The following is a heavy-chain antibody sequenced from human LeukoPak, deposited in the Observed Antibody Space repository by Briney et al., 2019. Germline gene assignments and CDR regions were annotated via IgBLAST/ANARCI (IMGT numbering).Heavy chain of an antibody. CDR1: GYTFTGYY. Sequence: GASVKVSCKASGYTFTGYYMHWVRQAPGQGLEWMGWINPNSGGTNYAQKFQGRVTMTRDTSISTAYMELSRLRSDDTAVYYCARDGSSYSRYYFDYWGQGTLVTVSS. V-gene: IGHV1-2*02. CDR3: ARDGSSYSRYYFDY. CDR2: INPNSGGT. J-gene: IGHJ4*02. D-gene: IGHD6-13*01.